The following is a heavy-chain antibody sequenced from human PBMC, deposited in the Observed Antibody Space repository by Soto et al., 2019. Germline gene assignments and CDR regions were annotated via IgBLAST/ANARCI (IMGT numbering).Heavy chain of an antibody. V-gene: IGHV3-33*01. CDR3: ARGGSGYSSRRGQYNWFDP. J-gene: IGHJ5*02. Sequence: VQLVESGGGLVQPGGSLRLSCAASGFTFSSYGMHWVRQAPGKGLEWVAVIWYDGSNKYYADSVKGRFTISRDNSKNTLYLQMNSLRAEDTAVYYCARGGSGYSSRRGQYNWFDPWGQGTLVTVSS. D-gene: IGHD6-13*01. CDR2: IWYDGSNK. CDR1: GFTFSSYG.